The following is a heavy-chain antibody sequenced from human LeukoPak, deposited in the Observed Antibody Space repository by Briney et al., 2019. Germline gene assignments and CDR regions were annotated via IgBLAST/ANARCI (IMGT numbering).Heavy chain of an antibody. CDR2: MNPNSGNT. CDR3: GRTAVTTYVDY. V-gene: IGHV1-8*03. D-gene: IGHD4-11*01. J-gene: IGHJ4*02. Sequence: ASVKVSCKASGYTFTSYDINWVRQATGQGLEWMGWMNPNSGNTGYAQKFQGRVTITRNTSISTAYMELRSLRSDDTAVYYCGRTAVTTYVDYWGQGTLVTVSS. CDR1: GYTFTSYD.